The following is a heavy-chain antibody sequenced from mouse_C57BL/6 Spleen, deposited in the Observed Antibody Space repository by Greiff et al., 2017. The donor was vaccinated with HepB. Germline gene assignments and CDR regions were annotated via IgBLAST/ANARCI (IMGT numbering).Heavy chain of an antibody. J-gene: IGHJ3*01. V-gene: IGHV14-4*01. CDR1: GFNIKDDY. CDR3: TTVYYYGSSYCFAY. CDR2: IDPENGDT. Sequence: VQLQQSGAELVRPGASVKLSCTASGFNIKDDYMHWVKQRPEQGLEWIGWIDPENGDTEYASKFQGKATITADTSSNTAYLQLSSLTSEDTAFYYCTTVYYYGSSYCFAYWGQGTLVTVSA. D-gene: IGHD1-1*01.